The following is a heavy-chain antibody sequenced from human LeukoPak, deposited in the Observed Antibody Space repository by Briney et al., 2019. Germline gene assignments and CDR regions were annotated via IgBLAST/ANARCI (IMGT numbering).Heavy chain of an antibody. D-gene: IGHD1-26*01. CDR2: IYPGDSGP. CDR3: GMSGDRVPLQDDVFDV. V-gene: IGHV5-51*01. Sequence: GESLKISCKVSGYSFTSYCIGWVRQMPGKGLEWMGIIYPGDSGPTYSPSFQGQVTISVVKSINTAYLQWGSLQASDTAMYYCGMSGDRVPLQDDVFDVWGQGTMVTVST. J-gene: IGHJ3*01. CDR1: GYSFTSYC.